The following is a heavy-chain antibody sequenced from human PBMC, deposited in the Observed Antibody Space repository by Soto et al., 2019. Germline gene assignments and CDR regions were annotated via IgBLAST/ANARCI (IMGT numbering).Heavy chain of an antibody. J-gene: IGHJ4*02. CDR2: VNHSGGI. CDR3: AGRNGYYSGIDY. V-gene: IGHV4-34*02. D-gene: IGHD3-22*01. Sequence: QVQLQQWGAGLLKPSETLSLTCVVYGGSFSGYYWSWIRQPPGKGLEWFGEVNHSGGIDYNPSLKSRVTISVDTSKNQFSLKLSSVTAADTAVYYCAGRNGYYSGIDYWGQGTLVTVYS. CDR1: GGSFSGYY.